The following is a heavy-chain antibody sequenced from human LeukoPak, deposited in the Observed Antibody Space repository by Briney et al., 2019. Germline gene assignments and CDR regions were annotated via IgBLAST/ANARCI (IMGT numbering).Heavy chain of an antibody. Sequence: PGGSLRLSCAASGFTSGFTSNSYWMHWVRQAPGKGLVWVSRIGNDGSDTNYADSVKGRFTISRDNAKNTLYLQMNSLRAEDTAVYYCARGGMGTGIDFWGQGTLVTVSS. CDR2: IGNDGSDT. CDR3: ARGGMGTGIDF. V-gene: IGHV3-74*01. D-gene: IGHD1-1*01. CDR1: GFTSNSYW. J-gene: IGHJ4*02.